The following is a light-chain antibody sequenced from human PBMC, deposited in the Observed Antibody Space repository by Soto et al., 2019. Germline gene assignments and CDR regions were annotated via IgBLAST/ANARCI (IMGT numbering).Light chain of an antibody. CDR1: ISDVGGYNY. CDR3: SSYTSSSTLLV. V-gene: IGLV2-14*01. CDR2: DVS. Sequence: QSALTQPASVSVSPGQSITISCTGTISDVGGYNYVSWYQQHPGKAPKLMIYDVSNRTSGVSNRFSGSKSGNTASLTISGLQAEDEADYYCSSYTSSSTLLVFGGGTKLTVL. J-gene: IGLJ2*01.